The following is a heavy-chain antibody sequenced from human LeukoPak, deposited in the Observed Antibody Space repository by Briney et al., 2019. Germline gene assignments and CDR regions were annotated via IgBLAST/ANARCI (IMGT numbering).Heavy chain of an antibody. J-gene: IGHJ4*02. CDR1: GFTFSSYW. Sequence: GGSLRLSCAASGFTFSSYWMSWVRQAPGKGLEWVSSISSSSYIYYADSVKGRFTISRDNAKNSLYLQMNSLRAEDTAVYYCARGGYSSSSGFDYWGQGTLVTVSS. D-gene: IGHD6-6*01. CDR2: ISSSSYI. V-gene: IGHV3-21*01. CDR3: ARGGYSSSSGFDY.